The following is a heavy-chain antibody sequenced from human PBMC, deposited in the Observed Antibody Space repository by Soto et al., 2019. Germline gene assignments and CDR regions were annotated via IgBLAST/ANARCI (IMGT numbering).Heavy chain of an antibody. J-gene: IGHJ6*03. V-gene: IGHV1-69*04. Sequence: ASVKVSCKASGGTFSSYTISWVRQAPGQGLEWMGRIIPILGIANYAQKFQGRVTITADKSTSTAYMELSSLRSEDTAVYYCARDRDYSNYGYYYYMDVWGKGTTVTVSS. CDR2: IIPILGIA. CDR3: ARDRDYSNYGYYYYMDV. D-gene: IGHD4-4*01. CDR1: GGTFSSYT.